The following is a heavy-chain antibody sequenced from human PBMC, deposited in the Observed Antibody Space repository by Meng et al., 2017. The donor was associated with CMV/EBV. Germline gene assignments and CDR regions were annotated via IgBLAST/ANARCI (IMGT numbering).Heavy chain of an antibody. CDR2: INSDGSST. CDR3: ARGYSNYYYYYGMDV. V-gene: IGHV3-74*01. Sequence: GESLKISCAASGFTFSSYWMHWVRQAPGKGLVWVSRINSDGSSTRYADSVKGRFTISRDNAKNTLYLQMNSLRAEDTAVYYCARGYSNYYYYYGMDVWGQGTTVTVSS. J-gene: IGHJ6*02. CDR1: GFTFSSYW. D-gene: IGHD4-11*01.